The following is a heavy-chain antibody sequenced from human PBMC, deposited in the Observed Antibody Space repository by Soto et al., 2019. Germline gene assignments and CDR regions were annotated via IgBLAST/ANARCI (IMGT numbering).Heavy chain of an antibody. D-gene: IGHD2-15*01. V-gene: IGHV4-31*03. CDR2: IYYSGST. J-gene: IGHJ4*02. CDR3: AGFRSDCSGGSCYSLDY. Sequence: QVQLQESGPGLVKPSQTLSLTCTVSGGSISSGGYYWSWIRQHPGKGLEWIGYIYYSGSTYYNPSLKSRVTISVDTSKNQFSLKLSSVTAADTAVYYCAGFRSDCSGGSCYSLDYWGQGTLVTVSS. CDR1: GGSISSGGYY.